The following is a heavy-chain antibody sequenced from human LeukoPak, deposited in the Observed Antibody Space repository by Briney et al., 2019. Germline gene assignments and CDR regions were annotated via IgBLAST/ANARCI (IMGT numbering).Heavy chain of an antibody. V-gene: IGHV4-39*01. CDR3: ARNPVAGFDF. J-gene: IGHJ4*02. Sequence: SETLSLTCTVSGGSISSSSYYWRWIRQPPGKGLEWIASIDYSGNTYYNPSLKSRVTMFADTSKNQFSLRLRSVTAADTAVYYCARNPVAGFDFWGQGALVTVSS. CDR1: GGSISSSSYY. D-gene: IGHD6-19*01. CDR2: IDYSGNT.